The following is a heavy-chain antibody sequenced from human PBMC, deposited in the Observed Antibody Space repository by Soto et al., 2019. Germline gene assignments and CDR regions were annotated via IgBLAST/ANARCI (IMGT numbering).Heavy chain of an antibody. CDR1: GYTFSNHG. CDR3: ARDCEPYDFWSGYFN. J-gene: IGHJ4*02. D-gene: IGHD3-3*01. CDR2: VSAYNGNT. Sequence: GASGKVSCKASGYTFSNHGISWGRQAPGQGLEWMGWVSAYNGNTHYAQKLQGRVTMTTDTSTNTAYMELRSLRSDDTAVYYCARDCEPYDFWSGYFNWGQGTVVTVSS. V-gene: IGHV1-18*01.